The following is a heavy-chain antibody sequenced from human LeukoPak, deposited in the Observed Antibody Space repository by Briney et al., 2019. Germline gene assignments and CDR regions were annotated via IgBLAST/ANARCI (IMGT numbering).Heavy chain of an antibody. V-gene: IGHV1-69*01. CDR3: ARDQGGMAVAVVWFDP. D-gene: IGHD6-19*01. Sequence: SVKVSCKASGGTFSSYAISWVRQAPGQGLEWMGGIIPIFGTANYAQKFQGRVTITADESTSTAYMELSSLRSEATAVYYCARDQGGMAVAVVWFDPWGQGTLVTVSS. CDR1: GGTFSSYA. CDR2: IIPIFGTA. J-gene: IGHJ5*02.